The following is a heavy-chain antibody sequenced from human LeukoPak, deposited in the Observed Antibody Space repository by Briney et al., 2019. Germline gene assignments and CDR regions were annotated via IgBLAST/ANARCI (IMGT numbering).Heavy chain of an antibody. Sequence: VASVKVSCKASGGTFSSYTISWVRQAPGQGLECMGRIIPILGIANYAQKFQGRVTITADKSTSTAYMELSSLRSEDTAVYYCASLYYYDSSGYYGAEYFQHWGQGTLVTVSS. CDR1: GGTFSSYT. CDR2: IIPILGIA. J-gene: IGHJ1*01. D-gene: IGHD3-22*01. CDR3: ASLYYYDSSGYYGAEYFQH. V-gene: IGHV1-69*02.